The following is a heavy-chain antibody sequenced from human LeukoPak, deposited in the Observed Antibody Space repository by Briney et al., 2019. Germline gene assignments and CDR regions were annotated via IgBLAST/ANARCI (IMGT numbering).Heavy chain of an antibody. V-gene: IGHV5-51*01. Sequence: GESLNISCKGSGYSFTTYWIGWVRQIPGKGLGWMGIIYPGDSDTTYSTSFQGQVTTSADKSISTAYLQWSTLKASDTAMYYCARHNREYASDSPLDYWGQGTLVSVSS. J-gene: IGHJ4*02. CDR1: GYSFTTYW. D-gene: IGHD1-14*01. CDR2: IYPGDSDT. CDR3: ARHNREYASDSPLDY.